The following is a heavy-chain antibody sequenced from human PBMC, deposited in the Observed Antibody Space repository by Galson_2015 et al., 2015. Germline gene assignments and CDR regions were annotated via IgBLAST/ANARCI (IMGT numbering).Heavy chain of an antibody. Sequence: SVKVSCKASGYTFTSYAMHWVRQAPGQRLEWMGWINAGNGNTKYSQKFQGRVTITRDTSASTVYMELSSLRSEDTAVYYCAREVLWLGDREYGAFDIWGQGTMVTVSS. CDR2: INAGNGNT. CDR1: GYTFTSYA. CDR3: AREVLWLGDREYGAFDI. J-gene: IGHJ3*02. V-gene: IGHV1-3*01. D-gene: IGHD3-10*01.